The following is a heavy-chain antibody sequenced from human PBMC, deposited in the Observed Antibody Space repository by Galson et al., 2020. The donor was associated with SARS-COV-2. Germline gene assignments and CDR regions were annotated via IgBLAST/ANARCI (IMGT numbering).Heavy chain of an antibody. D-gene: IGHD3-10*01. J-gene: IGHJ4*02. CDR3: VAWVEESQ. V-gene: IGHV1-46*01. CDR1: GFTFINYF. CDR2: VNARNGGP. Sequence: ASVKVSCKASGFTFINYFVHWVRQAPGQGLEWMGSVNARNGGPNFARKFQGRVVITRDTSTRTAYLEINSLRFEDTAVYYCVAWVEESQWGQGTRITVSS.